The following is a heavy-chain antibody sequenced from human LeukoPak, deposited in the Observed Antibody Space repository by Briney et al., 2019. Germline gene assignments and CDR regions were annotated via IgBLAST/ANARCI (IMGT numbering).Heavy chain of an antibody. CDR2: IIPIFGTA. V-gene: IGHV1-69*05. CDR1: GGTFSSYA. Sequence: SVTVSCKASGGTFSSYAISWVRQAPGQGLEWMGGIIPIFGTANYAQKFQGRVTITTDESTSTAYMELSSLRSEDTAVYYCASLINSGSYWEWGQGTLVTVSS. J-gene: IGHJ4*02. CDR3: ASLINSGSYWE. D-gene: IGHD1-26*01.